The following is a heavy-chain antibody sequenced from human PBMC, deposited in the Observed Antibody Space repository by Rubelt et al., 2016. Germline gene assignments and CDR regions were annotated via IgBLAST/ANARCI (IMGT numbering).Heavy chain of an antibody. CDR2: IGRRANSYAT. Sequence: EVQLVESGGGLVQPGGSLRLSCAASGFTFSGSAIHWVRQASGKGLEWVGRIGRRANSYATGSAASVKGRFTISRDDSRDTGYLQMNSLRTEDTAVYYCATPSGYWGQGTLVTVSS. CDR3: ATPSGY. V-gene: IGHV3-73*01. CDR1: GFTFSGSA. J-gene: IGHJ4*02.